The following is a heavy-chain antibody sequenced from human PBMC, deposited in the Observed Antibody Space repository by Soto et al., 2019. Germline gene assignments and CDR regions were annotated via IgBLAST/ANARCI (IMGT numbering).Heavy chain of an antibody. CDR3: ARRAQGSSFVY. V-gene: IGHV4-39*01. J-gene: IGHJ4*02. D-gene: IGHD6-6*01. CDR2: IYYSANT. Sequence: SATLSLTCTVSGGSISSSGYYWGWIRQPPGKGLEWTGSIYYSANTYYHPPLKGRVTMSADTSKNQFSLKLSSVTAADTAVHYCARRAQGSSFVYWGQGNLVTVS. CDR1: GGSISSSGYY.